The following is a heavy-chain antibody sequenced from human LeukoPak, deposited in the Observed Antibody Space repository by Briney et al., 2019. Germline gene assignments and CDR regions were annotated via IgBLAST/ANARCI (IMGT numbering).Heavy chain of an antibody. CDR1: GGSIISNTYY. Sequence: PSETLSLTCTVSGGSIISNTYYWGWIRQPPGKGLEWIGSIYFSGSTYYNPSLKSRVTISVDTSKNQFSLNLSSVTAADTAVYYCARDLGPVTRIVDYWGQGTLVTVSS. CDR2: IYFSGST. J-gene: IGHJ4*02. CDR3: ARDLGPVTRIVDY. D-gene: IGHD4-11*01. V-gene: IGHV4-39*02.